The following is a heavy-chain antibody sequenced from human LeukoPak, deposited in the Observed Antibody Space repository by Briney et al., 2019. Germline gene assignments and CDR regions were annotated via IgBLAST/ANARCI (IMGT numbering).Heavy chain of an antibody. CDR3: TRDFGSIVVVTAIVD. V-gene: IGHV3-30-3*01. CDR2: ISYDGSNK. D-gene: IGHD2-21*02. CDR1: GFTFSSYA. J-gene: IGHJ4*02. Sequence: GGSLRLSCAASGFTFSSYAMHWVRQAPGKGLEWVAVISYDGSNKYYADSVKGRFTISRDNSKNTLYLQMNSLRAEDTAIYYCTRDFGSIVVVTAIVDWGQGTLVTVSS.